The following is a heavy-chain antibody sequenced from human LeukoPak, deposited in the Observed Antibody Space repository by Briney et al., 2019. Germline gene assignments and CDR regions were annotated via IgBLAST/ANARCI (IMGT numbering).Heavy chain of an antibody. Sequence: PGGSLRLSXAASAFTFSRYWMSWVRQAPGKGLECVANIEGDGSAKNYVDSVKGRFTISRDNAENSLYLQMDSLRVEDTAIYYCARDPGWGAYDIWGQGAMVTVSS. J-gene: IGHJ3*02. CDR2: IEGDGSAK. CDR1: AFTFSRYW. D-gene: IGHD7-27*01. V-gene: IGHV3-7*01. CDR3: ARDPGWGAYDI.